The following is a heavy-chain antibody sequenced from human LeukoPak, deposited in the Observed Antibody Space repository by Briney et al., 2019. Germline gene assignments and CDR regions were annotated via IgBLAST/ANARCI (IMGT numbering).Heavy chain of an antibody. CDR3: ARQNPSGSYGDYFDY. J-gene: IGHJ4*02. Sequence: SETLSLTCTVSGGSIRSYYWSWIRQPPGKELKWIGYIYYSGSTNYNPSLKSRVTIAVDTSKNQFSLKLISVTAADTAVYNCARQNPSGSYGDYFDYWGQGTLVTVSS. CDR2: IYYSGST. D-gene: IGHD1-26*01. CDR1: GGSIRSYY. V-gene: IGHV4-59*08.